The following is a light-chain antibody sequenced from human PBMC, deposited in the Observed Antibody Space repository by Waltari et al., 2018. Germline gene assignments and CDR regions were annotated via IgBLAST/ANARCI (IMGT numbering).Light chain of an antibody. CDR3: QSYDSSLSGVV. J-gene: IGLJ2*01. CDR2: GNS. CDR1: SSNIGAGYD. Sequence: QSVLTQPPSVSGAPGQRVTIPCTGSSSNIGAGYDVHWYQQIPGTAPNLLIYGNSNRPSGVPDRFSGSKSGTSASLAITGLQAEDEADYYCQSYDSSLSGVVFGGGTKLTVL. V-gene: IGLV1-40*01.